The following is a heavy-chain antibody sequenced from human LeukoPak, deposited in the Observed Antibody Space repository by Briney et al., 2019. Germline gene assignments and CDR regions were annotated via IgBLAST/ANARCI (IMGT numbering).Heavy chain of an antibody. Sequence: PSETLSLTCTVSGGSISSYYWSWIRQPAGKGLEWIGRIYTSGSTNYNPSLKSRVTMSVDTSKNQFSLKLSSVTAADTAVYYCARDGRYFDWSDYYYGMDVWGQGTTVTVSS. V-gene: IGHV4-4*07. CDR3: ARDGRYFDWSDYYYGMDV. D-gene: IGHD3-9*01. CDR1: GGSISSYY. J-gene: IGHJ6*02. CDR2: IYTSGST.